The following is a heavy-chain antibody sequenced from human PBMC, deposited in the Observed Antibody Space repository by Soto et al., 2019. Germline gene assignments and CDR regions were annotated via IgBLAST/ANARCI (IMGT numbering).Heavy chain of an antibody. CDR1: GGTSSSYA. D-gene: IGHD1-26*01. CDR3: ARSPIVGATTYYDY. Sequence: GASVKISCKASGGTSSSYAISWVRQAPGQGLEWMGGIIPIFGTANYAQKFQGRVTITADESTSTAYMELSSLRSEDTAVYYCARSPIVGATTYYDYWGQGTLVTVSS. J-gene: IGHJ4*02. V-gene: IGHV1-69*13. CDR2: IIPIFGTA.